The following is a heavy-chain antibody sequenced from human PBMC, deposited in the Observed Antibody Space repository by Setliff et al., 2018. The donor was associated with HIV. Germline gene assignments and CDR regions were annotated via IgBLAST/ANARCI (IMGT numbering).Heavy chain of an antibody. CDR2: ISYDGSNK. D-gene: IGHD5-12*01. Sequence: GGSLRLSCAASGFTFGSYAMHWVRQAPGKGLEWVAVISYDGSNKYYADSVKGRFTISRDNSKNTLYLQMNSLRAEDTAVYYCATDIVATLDYWGQGTLVTVSS. CDR1: GFTFGSYA. J-gene: IGHJ4*02. V-gene: IGHV3-30*07. CDR3: ATDIVATLDY.